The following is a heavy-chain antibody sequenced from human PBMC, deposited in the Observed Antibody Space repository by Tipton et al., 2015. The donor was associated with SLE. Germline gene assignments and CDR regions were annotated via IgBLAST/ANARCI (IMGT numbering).Heavy chain of an antibody. CDR1: GGSISSGSYY. Sequence: TLSLTCTVSGGSISSGSYYWSWIRQPAGKGLEWIGYIYVGGGTHYNPSLKTRVTISLDTSKNQFSLNLSSVTAADTAVYYCARAPRRYDSSGYYFLLGPPPDYFDYWCQGTLVTVSS. CDR2: IYVGGGT. CDR3: ARAPRRYDSSGYYFLLGPPPDYFDY. V-gene: IGHV4-61*09. D-gene: IGHD3-22*01. J-gene: IGHJ4*02.